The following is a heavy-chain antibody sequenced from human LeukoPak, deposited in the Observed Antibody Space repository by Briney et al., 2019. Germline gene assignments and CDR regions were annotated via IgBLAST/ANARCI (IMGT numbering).Heavy chain of an antibody. CDR2: ISAYNGNT. CDR1: GYTFTSYG. D-gene: IGHD2-2*01. V-gene: IGHV1-18*01. CDR3: ARYCSSTSCYPRYGMDV. Sequence: ASVKVSCKASGYTFTSYGISWVRQAPGQGLEWMGWISAYNGNTNYAQKLQGRVTMTTDTSTSTAHMELRSLRSDDTAVYYCARYCSSTSCYPRYGMDVWGQGTTVTVSS. J-gene: IGHJ6*02.